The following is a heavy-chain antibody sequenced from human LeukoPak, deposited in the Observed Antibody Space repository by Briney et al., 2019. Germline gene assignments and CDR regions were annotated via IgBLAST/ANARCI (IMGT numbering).Heavy chain of an antibody. J-gene: IGHJ4*02. CDR1: GFTFSSYG. V-gene: IGHV3-30*18. Sequence: PGRSLRLSCAASGFTFSSYGMHWVRQAPGKGLEWVAVISYDGSNKYYADSVKGRFTISRDNSKNTLYLQMNSLRAEDTAVYYCAKDRFAGYCSGGSCYSGGRPDYWGQGTLVTVSS. CDR2: ISYDGSNK. D-gene: IGHD2-15*01. CDR3: AKDRFAGYCSGGSCYSGGRPDY.